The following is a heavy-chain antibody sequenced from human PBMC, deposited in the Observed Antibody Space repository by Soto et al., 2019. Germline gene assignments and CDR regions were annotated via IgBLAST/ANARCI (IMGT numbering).Heavy chain of an antibody. V-gene: IGHV3-15*07. J-gene: IGHJ4*02. CDR3: TTEYIGSFNY. D-gene: IGHD3-10*01. CDR1: GFTFSNAW. Sequence: EVQLVESGGGLVKPGGSLRLSCAASGFTFSNAWMNWVRQAPGKGLEWVGHIKSKTDGGTTDYAAPVKGRFTMARDDSKDTLYLQMNSLKTEDTAVYYCTTEYIGSFNYWGQGTLVTVSS. CDR2: IKSKTDGGTT.